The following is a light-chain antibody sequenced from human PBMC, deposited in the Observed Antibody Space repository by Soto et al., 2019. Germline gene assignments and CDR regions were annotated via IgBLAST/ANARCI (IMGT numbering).Light chain of an antibody. CDR1: QTVSSN. CDR2: GAS. Sequence: DILMTQSPATLSVSPGERATLSCRASQTVSSNLAWYQQKPGQAPRLLISGASTRATGVPARFSGSGSVTEFTLTISSLQSEDFAVYYCQQYHNWPYTFGQGTKLEIK. CDR3: QQYHNWPYT. V-gene: IGKV3-15*01. J-gene: IGKJ2*01.